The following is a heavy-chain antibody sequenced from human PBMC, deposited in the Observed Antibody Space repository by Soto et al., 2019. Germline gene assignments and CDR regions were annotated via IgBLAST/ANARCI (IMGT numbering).Heavy chain of an antibody. J-gene: IGHJ5*02. CDR2: INPNSGGT. V-gene: IGHV1-2*02. D-gene: IGHD1-1*01. CDR3: ARAPIGKDPGWFDL. Sequence: QVQLVQSGAEVKKPGASVKVSCNASGYTFTGYYMHWVRQAPGQGLEWMGWINPNSGGTNYAQKFQGRFTMTRDTSIPSAYVELSRLRSYDTAVYYCARAPIGKDPGWFDLWGQGSLVTVSS. CDR1: GYTFTGYY.